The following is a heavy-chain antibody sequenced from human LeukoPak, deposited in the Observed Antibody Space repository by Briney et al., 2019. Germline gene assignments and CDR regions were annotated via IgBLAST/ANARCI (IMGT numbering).Heavy chain of an antibody. V-gene: IGHV1-2*02. D-gene: IGHD3-10*01. Sequence: GASVKVSCKASGYTFTDNYIHWVRQAPGQGVERLGWIYAKTGATKNAQKFQGRVTMARDTSINTAYMDLYSLNSDDTAVYYCARDAFGGDSFETWGQGTMVTVSS. CDR1: GYTFTDNY. CDR3: ARDAFGGDSFET. CDR2: IYAKTGAT. J-gene: IGHJ3*02.